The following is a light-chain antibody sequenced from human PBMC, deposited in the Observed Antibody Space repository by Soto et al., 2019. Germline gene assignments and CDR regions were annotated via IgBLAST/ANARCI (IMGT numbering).Light chain of an antibody. J-gene: IGKJ4*01. Sequence: EIVLTQSSATLSLSRGERATLSCRASQSVTSNALAWYQQKPGQAPRLLIYGVSSRATGIPDRFSGSGSGTDFTLTISSLEPEDFAVYYCQQRSKWPLTFGGGTKVEIK. CDR3: QQRSKWPLT. V-gene: IGKV3-11*01. CDR1: QSVTSN. CDR2: GVS.